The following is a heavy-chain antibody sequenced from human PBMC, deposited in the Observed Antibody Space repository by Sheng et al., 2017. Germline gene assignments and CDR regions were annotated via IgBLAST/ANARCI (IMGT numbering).Heavy chain of an antibody. CDR3: ARGALLAAIYNWFDP. CDR2: IYPGDSDT. Sequence: EVQLVQSGAEVKKPGESLKISCKGSGYIFANYWIAWVRQMPGKGLEWMGIIYPGDSDTRYSPSFQGQVTISADKSINTAYLQWSSLKASDTAIYYCARGALLAAIYNWFDPWGQGTLVTVAS. D-gene: IGHD2-2*02. CDR1: GYIFANYW. J-gene: IGHJ5*02. V-gene: IGHV5-51*03.